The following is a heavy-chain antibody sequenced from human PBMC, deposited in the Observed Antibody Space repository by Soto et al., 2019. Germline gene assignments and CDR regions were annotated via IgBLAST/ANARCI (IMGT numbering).Heavy chain of an antibody. Sequence: SETLPLTCAVYGGSCSGYYWSWIRQPPGKGLEWIGEINHSGSTNYNPSLKSRVTISVDTSKNQFSLKLSSVTAADTAVYYCARTIAVAGTGAFDIWGQGTMVTVSS. D-gene: IGHD6-19*01. J-gene: IGHJ3*02. CDR2: INHSGST. V-gene: IGHV4-34*01. CDR3: ARTIAVAGTGAFDI. CDR1: GGSCSGYY.